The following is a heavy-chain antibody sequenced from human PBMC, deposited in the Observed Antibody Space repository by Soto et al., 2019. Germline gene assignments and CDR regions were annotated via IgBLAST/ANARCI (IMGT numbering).Heavy chain of an antibody. CDR3: AKGRTMVRGAIPGAFDI. D-gene: IGHD3-10*01. Sequence: GGSLRLSCAASGFTFDDYAMHWVRQAPGKGLEWVSGISWNSGSIGYADSVKGRFTISRDNAKNSLYLQMNSLRAEDTALYYCAKGRTMVRGAIPGAFDIWGQGTMVTVSS. CDR1: GFTFDDYA. V-gene: IGHV3-9*01. J-gene: IGHJ3*02. CDR2: ISWNSGSI.